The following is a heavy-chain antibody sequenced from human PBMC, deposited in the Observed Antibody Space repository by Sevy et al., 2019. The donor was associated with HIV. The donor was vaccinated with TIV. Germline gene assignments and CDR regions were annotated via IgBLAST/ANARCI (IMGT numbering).Heavy chain of an antibody. CDR2: IWYDGSNK. CDR1: GFTFSSYG. V-gene: IGHV3-33*01. CDR3: ARDCYYDSSGYNLRYDYGMDV. D-gene: IGHD3-22*01. J-gene: IGHJ6*02. Sequence: GGSLRLSCAASGFTFSSYGMHWVRQAPGKGLEWVAVIWYDGSNKYYADSVKGRFTISRDNSKNTLYLQMNSLRAEDTAVYYCARDCYYDSSGYNLRYDYGMDVWGQGTTVTVSS.